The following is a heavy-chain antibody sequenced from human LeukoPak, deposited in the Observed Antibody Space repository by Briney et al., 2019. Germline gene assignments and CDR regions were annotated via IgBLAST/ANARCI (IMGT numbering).Heavy chain of an antibody. J-gene: IGHJ4*02. Sequence: GGSLRLSCAASGFTFSPYAMSWVRQTPGKRLEWVSAISGSGHNTYYADSVKGRFTISRDNSKNTLYLQMNSLRADDTAIYYCAKGPLTEVAGTTWDDWGQGTPVTVSS. D-gene: IGHD6-19*01. CDR1: GFTFSPYA. CDR3: AKGPLTEVAGTTWDD. CDR2: ISGSGHNT. V-gene: IGHV3-23*01.